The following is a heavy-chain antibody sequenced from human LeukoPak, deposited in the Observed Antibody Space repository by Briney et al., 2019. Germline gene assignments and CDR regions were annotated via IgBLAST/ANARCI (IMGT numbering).Heavy chain of an antibody. Sequence: SETLSLTCTVSGGSISSSSYYWGWFRQPPGKGLEWIGYIYYNGFTRYNPSLKSRVTISGDTSKNQFSLKVSSVTAADTAVYYCARIGREPRPNRFDPWAREPLSSSPQ. CDR2: IYYNGFT. J-gene: IGHJ5*02. V-gene: IGHV4-39*07. D-gene: IGHD1-14*01. CDR1: GGSISSSSYY. CDR3: ARIGREPRPNRFDP.